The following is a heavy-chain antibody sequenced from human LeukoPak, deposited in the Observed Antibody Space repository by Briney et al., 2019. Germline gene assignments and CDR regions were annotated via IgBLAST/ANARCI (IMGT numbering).Heavy chain of an antibody. V-gene: IGHV3-74*01. CDR3: LVVVTGGSSHH. Sequence: GGSLRLPCAASGFTFSSYWVHWVRQAPGKGLVWVLRVNSDESITTYADSVNGRFTISRDNAKNRLYRQMDSWRAEDTATYYFLVVVTGGSSHHWGQGTLVTVSS. CDR2: VNSDESIT. D-gene: IGHD3-22*01. J-gene: IGHJ1*01. CDR1: GFTFSSYW.